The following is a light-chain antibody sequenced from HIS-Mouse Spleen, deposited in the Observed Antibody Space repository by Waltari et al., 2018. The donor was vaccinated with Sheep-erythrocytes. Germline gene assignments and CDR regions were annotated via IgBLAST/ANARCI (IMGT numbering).Light chain of an antibody. Sequence: QSALTQPASVSGSPGQSITISCTGTSSDVGSYNLVSWYQQHPGKAPQLMIYEGSNRPSGVSNRFSGSKSGHTASLTISGLQAEDEADYYCCSYAGSSTPWVFGGGTKLTVL. CDR2: EGS. J-gene: IGLJ3*02. V-gene: IGLV2-23*01. CDR1: SSDVGSYNL. CDR3: CSYAGSSTPWV.